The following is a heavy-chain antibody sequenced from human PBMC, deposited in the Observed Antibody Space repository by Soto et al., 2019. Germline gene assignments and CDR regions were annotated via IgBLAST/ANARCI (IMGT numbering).Heavy chain of an antibody. J-gene: IGHJ1*01. CDR1: GFTFSSYA. V-gene: IGHV3-23*01. CDR2: ISGSGGST. Sequence: EVQLLESGGGLVQPGGSLRLSCAASGFTFSSYAMSWVRQAPGKGLEWASAISGSGGSTYYADSVKGRFTISRDNSKNTLYLQMNSLRAEDTAVYYCAKESPQAYDYIWGSYRGEYFQHWGQGTLVTVSS. D-gene: IGHD3-16*02. CDR3: AKESPQAYDYIWGSYRGEYFQH.